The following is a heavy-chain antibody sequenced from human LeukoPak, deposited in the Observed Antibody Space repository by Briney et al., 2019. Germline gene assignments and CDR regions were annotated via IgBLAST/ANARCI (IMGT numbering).Heavy chain of an antibody. V-gene: IGHV3-23*01. Sequence: PGGSLRLSCATSGFTFTSHAMSWVRQAPGKGLQWVSAISGSGNSPYYADSVKGRFTISRDNSKNISYLQMNSLTVEDTAIYYCARDLSGSYCLDFWGQGTLVTVSS. CDR1: GFTFTSHA. J-gene: IGHJ4*02. D-gene: IGHD1-26*01. CDR2: ISGSGNSP. CDR3: ARDLSGSYCLDF.